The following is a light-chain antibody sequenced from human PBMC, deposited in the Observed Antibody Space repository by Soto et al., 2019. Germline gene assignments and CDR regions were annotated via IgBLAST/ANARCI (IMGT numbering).Light chain of an antibody. CDR1: SSNIGAGYD. J-gene: IGLJ2*01. V-gene: IGLV1-40*01. CDR2: GNS. CDR3: QYYDSSLSGAVV. Sequence: QLVLTQPPSVSGAQGQRVTIMRTGSSSNIGAGYDVHWYQQLPGTAPKLLIYGNSNRPSGVPDRFSGSKSGTSASLAITGLQAEDEADYYCQYYDSSLSGAVVFGGGTKLTVL.